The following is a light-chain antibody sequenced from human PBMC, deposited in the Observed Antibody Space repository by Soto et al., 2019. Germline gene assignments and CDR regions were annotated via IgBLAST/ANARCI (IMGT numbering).Light chain of an antibody. Sequence: IQLTQSPSSLSASVGDRVTITCRASQGISSYLAWYQQKPGKAPKLLIYAASTLQSGVPSRLSGSGSGTDFTLTIGSLQPEDFATYYCQQSYSTPLITFGQGTRLEIK. CDR2: AAS. V-gene: IGKV1-39*01. J-gene: IGKJ5*01. CDR3: QQSYSTPLIT. CDR1: QGISSY.